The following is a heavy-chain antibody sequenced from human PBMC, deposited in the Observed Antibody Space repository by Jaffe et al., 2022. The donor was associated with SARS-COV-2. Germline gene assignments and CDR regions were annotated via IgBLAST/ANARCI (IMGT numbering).Heavy chain of an antibody. D-gene: IGHD2-8*01. CDR3: ARDGPVLMVYAASYYYGMDV. CDR2: INHSGST. J-gene: IGHJ6*02. Sequence: QVQLQQWGAGLLKPSETLSLTCAVYGGSFSGYYWSWIRQPPGKGLEWIGEINHSGSTNYNPSLKSRVTISVDTSKNQFSLKLSSVTAADTAVYYCARDGPVLMVYAASYYYGMDVWGQGTTVTVSS. V-gene: IGHV4-34*01. CDR1: GGSFSGYY.